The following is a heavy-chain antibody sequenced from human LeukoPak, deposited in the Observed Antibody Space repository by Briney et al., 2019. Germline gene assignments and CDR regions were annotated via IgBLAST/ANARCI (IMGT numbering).Heavy chain of an antibody. CDR1: GFTFSSYS. D-gene: IGHD3-9*01. CDR2: ISSSSYI. CDR3: ARELRTPYDILGRGNAFDI. J-gene: IGHJ3*02. V-gene: IGHV3-21*01. Sequence: PGGSLRLSCAASGFTFSSYSMNWVRQAPGKGLEWVSSISSSSYIYYADSVKGRFTISRDNAKNSLYLQMNSLRAEDTAVYYCARELRTPYDILGRGNAFDIWGQGTRVTVSS.